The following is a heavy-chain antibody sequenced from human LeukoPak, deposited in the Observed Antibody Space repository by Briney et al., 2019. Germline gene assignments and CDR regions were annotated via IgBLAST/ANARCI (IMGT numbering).Heavy chain of an antibody. CDR2: ISYDESNK. Sequence: PGGSLRLSCAASGFTFSNYTMHWVRQAPGKGLEWVAFISYDESNKYYADSVKGRFTVSRDNSKSTVYFQMNGLRVDDTAVYYCAKDRGGLSLFDYWGRGTLDTVSS. CDR1: GFTFSNYT. V-gene: IGHV3-30*14. J-gene: IGHJ4*02. D-gene: IGHD3-10*01. CDR3: AKDRGGLSLFDY.